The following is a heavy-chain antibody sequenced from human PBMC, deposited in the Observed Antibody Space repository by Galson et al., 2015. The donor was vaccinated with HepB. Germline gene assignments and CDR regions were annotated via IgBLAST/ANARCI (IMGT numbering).Heavy chain of an antibody. J-gene: IGHJ4*02. D-gene: IGHD6-19*01. CDR3: GRDINPRQQWQVAIRY. V-gene: IGHV3-33*08. CDR2: TWEDGSNK. CDR1: GFTFSSYG. Sequence: SLRLSCAASGFTFSSYGMHWVHQAPGKGLGGVAVTWEDGSNKYYADSVKGRFTISRDNSKDTLYLQMNSLRAEDTAVYYCGRDINPRQQWQVAIRYWCQGTQVTVSS.